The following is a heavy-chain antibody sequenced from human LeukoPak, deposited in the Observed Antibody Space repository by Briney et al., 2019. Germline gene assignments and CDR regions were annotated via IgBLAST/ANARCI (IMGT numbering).Heavy chain of an antibody. CDR2: IYYSETT. CDR3: ARYYDTPYYFGY. CDR1: GGSISRNY. J-gene: IGHJ4*02. V-gene: IGHV4-59*01. Sequence: SETLSLTCTVSGGSISRNYWNWIRQPPGKGLEWIGNIYYSETTNYNPSLKSRVSISVDTSKNLLSLKLNSVTAADTAVYYCARYYDTPYYFGYWGQGTLVTVSS. D-gene: IGHD3-22*01.